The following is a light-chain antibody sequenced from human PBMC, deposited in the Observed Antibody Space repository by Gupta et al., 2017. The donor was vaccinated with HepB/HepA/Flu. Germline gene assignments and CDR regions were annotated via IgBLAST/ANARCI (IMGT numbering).Light chain of an antibody. CDR1: QSISSY. J-gene: IGKJ3*01. CDR2: AAS. Sequence: DIQMTQSPSSLSVSVGDRVTITRRASQSISSYLNWYQQKPGKAPKLLIYAASSLQSGVPSRFSGSGSGTVFTLTISSLQPEDFATYYCQQSYSTPRTFGPGTKVDIK. V-gene: IGKV1-39*01. CDR3: QQSYSTPRT.